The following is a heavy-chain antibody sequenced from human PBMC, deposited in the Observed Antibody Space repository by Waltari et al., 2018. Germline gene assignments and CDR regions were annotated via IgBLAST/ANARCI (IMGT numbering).Heavy chain of an antibody. CDR2: IKTDSEGATT. CDR3: VTDRVNFDY. J-gene: IGHJ4*02. Sequence: EVQLVESGGGLVQPGGSLRPSCVVSGFSTHTFKSADMRWVSQAPTGGLEWVGRIKTDSEGATTEFAPPLKGECSSSRCDSKKTLDLQLSSLEKDDTAVYYCVTDRVNFDYWGQGTLVTVSS. CDR1: GFSTHTFKSAD. V-gene: IGHV3-15*01.